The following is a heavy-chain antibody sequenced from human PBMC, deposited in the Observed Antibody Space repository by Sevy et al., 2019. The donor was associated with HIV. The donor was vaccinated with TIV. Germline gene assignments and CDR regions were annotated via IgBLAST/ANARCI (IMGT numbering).Heavy chain of an antibody. CDR3: VRGERTPPYHGILDN. D-gene: IGHD1-20*01. CDR1: GFSFSNYV. J-gene: IGHJ4*02. Sequence: GGSLRLSCAASGFSFSNYVMFWVRQAPGKGLEWVSSISGTGLSSYYIDSVKGRLTISRDNSKNMVYLQMNSLRAEDAAVYYCVRGERTPPYHGILDNWGQGTLVTVSS. CDR2: ISGTGLSS. V-gene: IGHV3-23*01.